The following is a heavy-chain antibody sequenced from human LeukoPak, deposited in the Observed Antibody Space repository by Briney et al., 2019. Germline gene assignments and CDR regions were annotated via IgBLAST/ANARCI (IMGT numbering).Heavy chain of an antibody. CDR2: IYTSGST. D-gene: IGHD3-16*01. J-gene: IGHJ4*02. CDR1: SGSISSYY. CDR3: ARDRGWGDYFDY. Sequence: SETLSLTCTVSSGSISSYYWSWIRQPAGKGLEWIGRIYTSGSTNYNPSLKSRVTMSVDTSKNQFSLKLSSVTAADTAVHYCARDRGWGDYFDYWGQGTLVTVSS. V-gene: IGHV4-4*07.